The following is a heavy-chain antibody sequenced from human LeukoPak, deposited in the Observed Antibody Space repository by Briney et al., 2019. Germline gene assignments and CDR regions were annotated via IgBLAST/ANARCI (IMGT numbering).Heavy chain of an antibody. CDR3: ARGIAVAGTDAFDI. CDR1: GFTFSSYA. D-gene: IGHD6-19*01. CDR2: ISYDGSNK. J-gene: IGHJ3*02. Sequence: GGSLRLSCAASGFTFSSYAMHWVRQAPGKGLEWVAVISYDGSNKYYADSVKGRFTISRDNSKNTLYLQMNSLRAEDTAVYYCARGIAVAGTDAFDIWGQGTLVTVSS. V-gene: IGHV3-30-3*01.